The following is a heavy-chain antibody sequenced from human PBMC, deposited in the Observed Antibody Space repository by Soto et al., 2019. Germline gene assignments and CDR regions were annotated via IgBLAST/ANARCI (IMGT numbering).Heavy chain of an antibody. CDR2: LYSGGTT. Sequence: EVQLVESGGGLIQPGGSLRLYCADSGFNLIRKYMTWVRQAPGKGLEWVSILYSGGTTYYADYVKGRFTLSRDTSENTLFLKRNSLRAEDTAVYYGARGLYDSGSFYFDFRGQGTQGTVSS. CDR1: GFNLIRKY. CDR3: ARGLYDSGSFYFDF. J-gene: IGHJ4*02. D-gene: IGHD3-10*01. V-gene: IGHV3-53*01.